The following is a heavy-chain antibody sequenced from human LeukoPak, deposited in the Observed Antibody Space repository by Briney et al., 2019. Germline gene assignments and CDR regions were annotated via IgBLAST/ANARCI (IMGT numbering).Heavy chain of an antibody. J-gene: IGHJ5*02. V-gene: IGHV1-2*02. CDR3: ARGGGLYCSSISCYNYFDP. CDR1: GATGYY. CDR2: INPNSGGT. D-gene: IGHD2-2*01. Sequence: ASVKVSCKASGATGYYMHWVRQAPGQGLEWLGWINPNSGGTNYAQKFQGRVTMTRDTSISTVYMELSRLRSDATAVYYCARGGGLYCSSISCYNYFDPWGQGTLVTVSS.